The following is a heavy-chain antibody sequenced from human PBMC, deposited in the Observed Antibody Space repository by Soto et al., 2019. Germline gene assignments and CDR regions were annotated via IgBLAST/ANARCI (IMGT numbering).Heavy chain of an antibody. CDR2: INAGNGNT. V-gene: IGHV1-3*01. Sequence: ASVKVSCXASGYTFTSYAMHWVRQAPGQRLEWVGWINAGNGNTKYSEKFQDRVTITRDTSASTAYMELSSLKSEDTAVYFCARDYSSTWSLDYWGQGTLVTVSS. J-gene: IGHJ4*02. CDR3: ARDYSSTWSLDY. D-gene: IGHD6-19*01. CDR1: GYTFTSYA.